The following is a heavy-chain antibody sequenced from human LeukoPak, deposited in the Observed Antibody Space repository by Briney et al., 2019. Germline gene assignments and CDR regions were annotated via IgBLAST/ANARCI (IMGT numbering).Heavy chain of an antibody. CDR3: AKGHDSSGYYYYGMDV. CDR1: GFTFDDYA. CDR2: ISWNSGSI. V-gene: IGHV3-9*01. D-gene: IGHD3-22*01. Sequence: GGSLRLSCAASGFTFDDYAMHWVRQAPGKGLEWVSGISWNSGSIGYADSVKGRFTTSRDNAKNSLYLQMNSLRAEDTALYYCAKGHDSSGYYYYGMDVWGQGTTVTVSS. J-gene: IGHJ6*02.